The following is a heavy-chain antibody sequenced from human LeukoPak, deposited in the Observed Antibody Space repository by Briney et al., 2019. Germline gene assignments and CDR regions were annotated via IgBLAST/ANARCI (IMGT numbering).Heavy chain of an antibody. V-gene: IGHV1-2*04. CDR3: ARGYYDSGGPRLDF. Sequence: GASVKVSCKPSGYTFTACYIHWVRQAPGQGLESMGWINPNSGGTKYSKKFQGWVTMTRDTSTSTTYMQLIGLTSDDTAVYYCARGYYDSGGPRLDFWGQGTLVTVSS. D-gene: IGHD3-22*01. CDR2: INPNSGGT. J-gene: IGHJ4*02. CDR1: GYTFTACY.